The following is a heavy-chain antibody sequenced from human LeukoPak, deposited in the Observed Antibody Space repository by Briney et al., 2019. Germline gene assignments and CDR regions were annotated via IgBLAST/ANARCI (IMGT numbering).Heavy chain of an antibody. CDR2: IIPIFGTA. Sequence: SVKVSCKASGGTFSSYAISWVRQAPGQGLEWMGGIIPIFGTANYAQKFQGRVMITADESTSTAYMELSSLRSEDTAVYYCATVIPYYYDSSGYYPLDYWGQGTLVTVSS. D-gene: IGHD3-22*01. V-gene: IGHV1-69*01. CDR1: GGTFSSYA. CDR3: ATVIPYYYDSSGYYPLDY. J-gene: IGHJ4*02.